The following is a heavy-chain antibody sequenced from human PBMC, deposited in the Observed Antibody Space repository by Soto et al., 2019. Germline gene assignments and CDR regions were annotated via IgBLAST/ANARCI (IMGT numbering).Heavy chain of an antibody. Sequence: ASVKVSCKASGYTFTSYGISWVRQAPGQGLEWMGWISANNGKTNYAQKFQGRVTITADESTSTAYMELSSLRSEDTVVYYCARDPQGYYYDSSGSLDYWGQGTLVTVSS. CDR2: ISANNGKT. CDR1: GYTFTSYG. D-gene: IGHD3-22*01. CDR3: ARDPQGYYYDSSGSLDY. J-gene: IGHJ4*02. V-gene: IGHV1-18*01.